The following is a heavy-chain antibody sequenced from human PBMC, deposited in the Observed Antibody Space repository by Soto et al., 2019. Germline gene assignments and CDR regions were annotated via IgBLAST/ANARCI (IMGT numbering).Heavy chain of an antibody. CDR3: ARGYYYDSSGYFPYFDY. CDR2: IWYDGSNK. Sequence: QVQLVESGGGVVQPGRSLRLSCAASGFTFSSYGMHWVRQAPGKGLEWVAVIWYDGSNKYYADSVKGRFTISRDNSKNTLDLQMNSLRAEDTAVYYCARGYYYDSSGYFPYFDYWGQGTLVTVSS. J-gene: IGHJ4*02. D-gene: IGHD3-22*01. CDR1: GFTFSSYG. V-gene: IGHV3-33*01.